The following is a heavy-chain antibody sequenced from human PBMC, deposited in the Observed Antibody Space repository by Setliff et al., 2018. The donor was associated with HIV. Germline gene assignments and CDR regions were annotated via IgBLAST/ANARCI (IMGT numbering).Heavy chain of an antibody. CDR2: IYHSGIT. CDR3: ARTITTFGVIGRGGRMDV. Sequence: PSETLSLTCTVSGGSISSGGYYWSWIRQHPGKGLEWIGYIYHSGITYYNPSLKSRVTISLDTSKNQFSLKLSSVTAADTALYYCARTITTFGVIGRGGRMDVWGKGTTVTVSS. CDR1: GGSISSGGYY. J-gene: IGHJ6*04. D-gene: IGHD3-3*01. V-gene: IGHV4-31*03.